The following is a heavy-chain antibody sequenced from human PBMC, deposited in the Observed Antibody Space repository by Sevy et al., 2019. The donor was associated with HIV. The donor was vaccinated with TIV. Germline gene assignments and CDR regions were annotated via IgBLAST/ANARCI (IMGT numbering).Heavy chain of an antibody. D-gene: IGHD3-10*01. V-gene: IGHV3-21*01. CDR3: ARAYGSGSWEAFDV. CDR2: ISYRSNYI. CDR1: GFSFSTYM. J-gene: IGHJ3*01. Sequence: GGSLRLSCTASGFSFSTYMMNWVRQAPGKGLEWIASISYRSNYIYYADSLKGRFTISRDNAKNSLFLQMNSLRAEDTAVYYCARAYGSGSWEAFDVWGQGTMVTVSS.